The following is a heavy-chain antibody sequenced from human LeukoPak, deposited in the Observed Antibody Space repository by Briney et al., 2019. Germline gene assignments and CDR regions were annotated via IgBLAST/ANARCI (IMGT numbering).Heavy chain of an antibody. J-gene: IGHJ4*02. Sequence: SETLSLTCAIYDASFSGYYWSWIRQPPGKGLEWIGEINHSGSTNYNPSLKSRVTISVDTSKNQFSLKLSSVTAADTAVYYCATTSGWRWDYWGQGTLVTVSS. V-gene: IGHV4-34*01. CDR3: ATTSGWRWDY. CDR2: INHSGST. CDR1: DASFSGYY. D-gene: IGHD1-14*01.